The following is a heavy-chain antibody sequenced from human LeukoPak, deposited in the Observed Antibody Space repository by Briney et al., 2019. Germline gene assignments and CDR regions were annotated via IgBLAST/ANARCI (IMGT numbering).Heavy chain of an antibody. D-gene: IGHD4-17*01. CDR3: ARTGPTVTTFNWFDP. Sequence: QSGGSLRLSCAASGLTVSSNYMSWVRQAPGKGLEWVSVIYSGGSTYYADSVKGRFTISRDNSKNTLYLQMNSLRAEDTAVYYCARTGPTVTTFNWFDPWGQGTLVTVSS. J-gene: IGHJ5*02. V-gene: IGHV3-66*02. CDR1: GLTVSSNY. CDR2: IYSGGST.